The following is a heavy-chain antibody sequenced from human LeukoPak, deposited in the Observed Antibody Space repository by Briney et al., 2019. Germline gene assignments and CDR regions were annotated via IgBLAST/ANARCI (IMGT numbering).Heavy chain of an antibody. CDR3: ARDRRHYYDSKAPHAFDI. Sequence: HPGGSLRLSCAASGFTFSSYGMHWVRQAPGKGLEWVAVISYDGSNKYYADSVKGRFTISRDNSKNTLYLQMNSLRAEDTAVYYCARDRRHYYDSKAPHAFDIWGQGTMVTVSS. V-gene: IGHV3-30*03. J-gene: IGHJ3*02. CDR2: ISYDGSNK. CDR1: GFTFSSYG. D-gene: IGHD3-22*01.